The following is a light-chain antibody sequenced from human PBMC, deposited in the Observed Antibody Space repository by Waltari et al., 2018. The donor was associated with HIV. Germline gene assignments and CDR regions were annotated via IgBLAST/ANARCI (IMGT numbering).Light chain of an antibody. CDR2: GNT. J-gene: IGLJ3*02. CDR3: HSYDSSLSGSV. V-gene: IGLV1-40*01. CDR1: GTNIGAGYD. Sequence: QSVLTQPPSVSGAPGQRVTISCTGIGTNIGAGYDVHWYQQRPGTAPKVLIYGNTHRPSGVPDLFTGSKSGSSASLVITGLQAEDEADYYCHSYDSSLSGSVFGGGTKLTVL.